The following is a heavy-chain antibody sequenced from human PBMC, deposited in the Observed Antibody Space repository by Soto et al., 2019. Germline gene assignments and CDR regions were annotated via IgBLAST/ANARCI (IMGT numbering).Heavy chain of an antibody. Sequence: SETLSLTCAVSGGSISSGGYSWSWIRQPPGKGLEWIGYIYHSGSTYYNPSLKSRVTISVDRSKNQFSLKLGSVTAADTAVYYCASGQQLVRNFWGQGPLVTVSS. V-gene: IGHV4-30-2*01. CDR1: GGSISSGGYS. D-gene: IGHD6-13*01. CDR2: IYHSGST. CDR3: ASGQQLVRNF. J-gene: IGHJ4*02.